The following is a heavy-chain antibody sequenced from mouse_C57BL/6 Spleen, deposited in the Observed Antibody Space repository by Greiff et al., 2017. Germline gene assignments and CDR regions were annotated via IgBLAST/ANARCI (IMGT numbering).Heavy chain of an antibody. V-gene: IGHV1-81*01. CDR3: ARLYYGSSYGYFDV. D-gene: IGHD1-1*01. Sequence: VQLVASGAELARPGASVKLSCKASGYTFTSSGISWVKQRTGQGLEWIGEIYPRSGNTYYNEKFKGKATLTADKSSSTAYMELRSLTSEDSAVYFCARLYYGSSYGYFDVWGTGTTVTVSS. CDR1: GYTFTSSG. J-gene: IGHJ1*03. CDR2: IYPRSGNT.